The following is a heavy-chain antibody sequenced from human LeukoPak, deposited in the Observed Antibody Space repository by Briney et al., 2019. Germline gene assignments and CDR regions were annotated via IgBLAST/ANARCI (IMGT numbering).Heavy chain of an antibody. J-gene: IGHJ4*02. D-gene: IGHD3-3*01. V-gene: IGHV3-30*02. CDR3: ARDREFLEWFLYYFDY. CDR1: GFTFNSYG. Sequence: GGSLRLSCAASGFTFNSYGMHWFRQAPGKGLEWGAFIRFDGSEKYYADSVKGRFTISRDNSKNTLYLQMNSLRAEDTAVYYCARDREFLEWFLYYFDYWGQGTLVTVSS. CDR2: IRFDGSEK.